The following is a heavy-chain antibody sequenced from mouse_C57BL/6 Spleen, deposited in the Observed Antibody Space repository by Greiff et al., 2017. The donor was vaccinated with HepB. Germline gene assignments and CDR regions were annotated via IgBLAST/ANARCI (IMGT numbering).Heavy chain of an antibody. CDR1: GYSITSGYY. D-gene: IGHD1-1*01. V-gene: IGHV3-6*01. Sequence: EVKLQESGPGLVKPSQSLSLTCSVTGYSITSGYYWNWIRQFPGNKLEWMGYISYDGSNNYNPSLKNRISITRDTSKNQFFLKLNSVTTEDTATYYCAREGLLGYFDVWGTGTTVTVSS. CDR3: AREGLLGYFDV. CDR2: ISYDGSN. J-gene: IGHJ1*03.